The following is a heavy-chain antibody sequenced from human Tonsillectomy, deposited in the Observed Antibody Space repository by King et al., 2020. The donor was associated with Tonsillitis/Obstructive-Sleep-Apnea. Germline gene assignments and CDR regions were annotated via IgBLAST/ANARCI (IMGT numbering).Heavy chain of an antibody. Sequence: VQLVESGGGVVQPGRSLRLSCAASGFTFSSYAMHWVRQAPGKGLEWVAVISYDGSNKYYADSVKGRFTISRDNSKNTQYLQMNSLRAEDTAVYYCAREYYDGSGYDYVGYFDYWGQGTLVTVSS. V-gene: IGHV3-30*04. D-gene: IGHD3-22*01. J-gene: IGHJ4*02. CDR3: AREYYDGSGYDYVGYFDY. CDR2: ISYDGSNK. CDR1: GFTFSSYA.